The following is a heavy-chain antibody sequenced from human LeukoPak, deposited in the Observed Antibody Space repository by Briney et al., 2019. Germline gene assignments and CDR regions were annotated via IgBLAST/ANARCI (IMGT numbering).Heavy chain of an antibody. CDR3: ASPRGAAAADYYFDY. Sequence: GASVKVSCKASGYTFTRYVINWVRQATGQGLEWMGWLNPKSGNTGHAQKFQGRVTITRDTSISTVYMELSSLRSEDTAVYYCASPRGAAAADYYFDYWGQGTLVTVSS. CDR1: GYTFTRYV. J-gene: IGHJ4*02. V-gene: IGHV1-8*03. CDR2: LNPKSGNT. D-gene: IGHD6-13*01.